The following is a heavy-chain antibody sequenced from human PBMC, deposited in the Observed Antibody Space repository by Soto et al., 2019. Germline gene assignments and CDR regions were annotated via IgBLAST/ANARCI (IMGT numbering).Heavy chain of an antibody. Sequence: QVQLVESGGGVVQPGRSLRLSCAASGFTFSSYGMHWVRQAPGKGLEWVAVISYDGSNKYYADSVKGRFTISRDNSKNPLYLQMNSLRAEDTAVYYCAKDQFGGVIAYVDYWGQGTLVTVSS. CDR2: ISYDGSNK. J-gene: IGHJ4*02. CDR3: AKDQFGGVIAYVDY. D-gene: IGHD3-16*02. V-gene: IGHV3-30*18. CDR1: GFTFSSYG.